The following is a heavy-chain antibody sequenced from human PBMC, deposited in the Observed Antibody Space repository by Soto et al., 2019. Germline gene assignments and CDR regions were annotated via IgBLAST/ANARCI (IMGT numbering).Heavy chain of an antibody. V-gene: IGHV4-39*01. J-gene: IGHJ6*03. D-gene: IGHD6-13*01. CDR2: IYYSGST. CDR1: GGSISSSSYY. Sequence: SETLSLTYTVSGGSISSSSYYWGWIRQPPGKGLEWIGSIYYSGSTYYNPSLKSRVTISVDTSKNQFSLKLSSVTAADTAVYYCARIAAAGTAPYYYYYYMDVWGKGTTVTVSS. CDR3: ARIAAAGTAPYYYYYYMDV.